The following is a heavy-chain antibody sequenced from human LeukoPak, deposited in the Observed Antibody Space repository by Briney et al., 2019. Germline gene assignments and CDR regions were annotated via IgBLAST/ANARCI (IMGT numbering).Heavy chain of an antibody. J-gene: IGHJ4*02. CDR3: ARGVVTADHFDY. Sequence: SETLSLTCTVSGASISGYYWTWIRQPPGQGLEWIGYIYYSGSTNYNPSLKSRVTISVDTSVTQFSLKLSSVTAADTAVYYCARGVVTADHFDYWGQGTLVTVSS. CDR2: IYYSGST. CDR1: GASISGYY. V-gene: IGHV4-59*01. D-gene: IGHD2-21*02.